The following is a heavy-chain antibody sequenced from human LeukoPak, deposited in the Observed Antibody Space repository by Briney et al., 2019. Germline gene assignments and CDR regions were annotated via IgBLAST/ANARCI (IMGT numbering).Heavy chain of an antibody. V-gene: IGHV4-59*01. D-gene: IGHD3-22*01. Sequence: SETLSLTCTVSGGSLSNYYWSSVRQPPGKGVGWIGYIYYSGSTNYNPSLKSRVTISVDTSKNQFSLKLSSVTAADTAVYYCARVFSTNYYDNRGWFDPWGQGTLVTVSS. CDR1: GGSLSNYY. J-gene: IGHJ5*02. CDR2: IYYSGST. CDR3: ARVFSTNYYDNRGWFDP.